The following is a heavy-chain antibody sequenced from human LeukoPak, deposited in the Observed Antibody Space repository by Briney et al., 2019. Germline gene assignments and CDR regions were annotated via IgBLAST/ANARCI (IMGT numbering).Heavy chain of an antibody. J-gene: IGHJ4*02. CDR3: AREYYYDSSGYYGY. D-gene: IGHD3-22*01. CDR2: ISYDGSNK. CDR1: GFTFSSYA. V-gene: IGHV3-30-3*01. Sequence: GGSLRLSCAASGFTFSSYAMHWVRQAPGKGLEWVAVISYDGSNKYYADSVKGRFTISRDNPKNTLYLQMNSLRAEDTAVYYCAREYYYDSSGYYGYWGQGTLVTVSS.